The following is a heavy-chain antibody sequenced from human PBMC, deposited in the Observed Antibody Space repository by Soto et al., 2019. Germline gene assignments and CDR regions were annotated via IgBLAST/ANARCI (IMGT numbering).Heavy chain of an antibody. CDR3: ARSHNWNDSFDY. Sequence: SETLSLTCTVSGGSISSGGYYWSWIRQHPGKGLEWIGYIYYSGSTYYNPSLKSRVTISVDTSKNQFSLKLSSVTAADTAVYYCARSHNWNDSFDYWGQGTLVTVSS. CDR1: GGSISSGGYY. J-gene: IGHJ4*02. D-gene: IGHD1-20*01. CDR2: IYYSGST. V-gene: IGHV4-31*03.